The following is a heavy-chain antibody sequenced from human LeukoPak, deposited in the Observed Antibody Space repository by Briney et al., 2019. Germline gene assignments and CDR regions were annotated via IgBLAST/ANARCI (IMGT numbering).Heavy chain of an antibody. Sequence: ASETLSLTCTVSGGSISSSSYYWGWIRQPPGKGLEWIGSIYYSGSTYYNPSLKSRVTISVDTSKNQFSLKLSSVTAADTAVYYCAKVASETYSYYYMDVWGKGTTVTISS. CDR1: GGSISSSSYY. CDR3: AKVASETYSYYYMDV. J-gene: IGHJ6*03. D-gene: IGHD2-15*01. V-gene: IGHV4-39*01. CDR2: IYYSGST.